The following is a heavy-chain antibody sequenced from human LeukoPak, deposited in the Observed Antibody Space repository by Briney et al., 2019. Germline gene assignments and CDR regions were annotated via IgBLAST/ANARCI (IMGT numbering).Heavy chain of an antibody. CDR3: AALELLWFGELFRDY. D-gene: IGHD3-10*01. Sequence: GASVKVSCKASGYTFTGYYMHWVRQAPGQGLERMGWINPSSGGTNYAQKFQGRVTMTEDTSTDTAYMELSSLRSEDTAVYYCAALELLWFGELFRDYWGQGTLVTVSP. V-gene: IGHV1-2*02. J-gene: IGHJ4*02. CDR1: GYTFTGYY. CDR2: INPSSGGT.